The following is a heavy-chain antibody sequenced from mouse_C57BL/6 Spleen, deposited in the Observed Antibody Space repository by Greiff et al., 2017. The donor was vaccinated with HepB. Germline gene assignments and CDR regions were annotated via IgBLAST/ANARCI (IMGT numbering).Heavy chain of an antibody. CDR3: ARHRTTVVARGDYAMDY. V-gene: IGHV5-6*01. J-gene: IGHJ4*01. CDR1: GFTFSSYG. Sequence: EVQLVESGGDLVKPGGSLKLSCAASGFTFSSYGMSWVRQTPDKRLEWVATISSGGSYTYYPDSVKGRFTISRDNAKNTLYLQMSSLKSEDTAMYYCARHRTTVVARGDYAMDYWGQGTSVTVSS. D-gene: IGHD1-1*01. CDR2: ISSGGSYT.